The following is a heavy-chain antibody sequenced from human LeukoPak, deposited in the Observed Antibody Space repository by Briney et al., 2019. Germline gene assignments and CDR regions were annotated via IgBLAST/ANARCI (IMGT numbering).Heavy chain of an antibody. CDR3: ARSIVVVLAATHWVIYYYYYMDV. CDR2: IWYDGSNK. CDR1: GFTFSSYG. V-gene: IGHV3-33*01. D-gene: IGHD2-2*01. J-gene: IGHJ6*03. Sequence: TGRSLRLSCAASGFTFSSYGMHWVRQAPGKGLEWVAVIWYDGSNKYYADSVKGRFTISRDNSKNTLYLQMNSLRAEDTAVYYCARSIVVVLAATHWVIYYYYYMDVWGKGTTVTVSS.